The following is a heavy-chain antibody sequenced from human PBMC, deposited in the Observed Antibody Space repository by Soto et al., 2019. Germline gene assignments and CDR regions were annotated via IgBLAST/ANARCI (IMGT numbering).Heavy chain of an antibody. CDR3: AGLMVRGHPSYYYYGMDV. J-gene: IGHJ6*02. CDR2: INHSGST. V-gene: IGHV4-34*01. Sequence: PSETLSLTCAVYGGSFSGYYWSWIGQPPGKGLEWIGEINHSGSTNYNPSLKSRVTISVDTSKNQFSLKLSSVTAADTAVYYCAGLMVRGHPSYYYYGMDVWGQGTTVTVS. CDR1: GGSFSGYY. D-gene: IGHD3-10*01.